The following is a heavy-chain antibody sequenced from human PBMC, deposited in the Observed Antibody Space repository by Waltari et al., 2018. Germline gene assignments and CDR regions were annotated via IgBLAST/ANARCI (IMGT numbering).Heavy chain of an antibody. Sequence: EVDLVESGGGLVQPGGSLRLSCAASGFPFDAYWMTWVRQAPGKGREWVANIKDDGREKNSVDSVKGRFTLSRDNTKSSLYLEMNSLRAEDTAVYFCVRDHRESAAPKDYWGQGTLVSVSS. V-gene: IGHV3-7*04. CDR2: IKDDGREK. CDR1: GFPFDAYW. D-gene: IGHD1-26*01. CDR3: VRDHRESAAPKDY. J-gene: IGHJ4*02.